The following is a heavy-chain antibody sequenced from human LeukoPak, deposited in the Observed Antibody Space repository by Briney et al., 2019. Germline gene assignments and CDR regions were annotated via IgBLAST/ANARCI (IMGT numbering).Heavy chain of an antibody. J-gene: IGHJ4*02. CDR3: AKDLWMATIRAPDY. Sequence: AGGSLRLSCAASGFTFSSYGMHWVRQAPGKGLEWVAVIWDGGTNKYYADSVKGRFTISRENSKNTRNLQMNSLRAEDTAVHYCAKDLWMATIRAPDYCGQGSLVTVSS. CDR2: IWDGGTNK. D-gene: IGHD5-24*01. CDR1: GFTFSSYG. V-gene: IGHV3-30*02.